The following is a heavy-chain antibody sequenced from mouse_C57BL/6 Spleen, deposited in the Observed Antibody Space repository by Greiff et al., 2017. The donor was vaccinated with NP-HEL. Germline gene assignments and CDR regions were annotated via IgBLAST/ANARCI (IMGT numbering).Heavy chain of an antibody. CDR2: IYPRSGNT. Sequence: VQLQQSGAELARPGASVKLSCKASGYTFTSYGISWVKQRTGQGLEWIGEIYPRSGNTYYNEKFKGKGTLTADKSSSTAYMELRSLTSEDSAVYFCARGGTAVVAPYYAMDYWGQGTSVTVSS. D-gene: IGHD1-1*01. CDR1: GYTFTSYG. J-gene: IGHJ4*01. V-gene: IGHV1-81*01. CDR3: ARGGTAVVAPYYAMDY.